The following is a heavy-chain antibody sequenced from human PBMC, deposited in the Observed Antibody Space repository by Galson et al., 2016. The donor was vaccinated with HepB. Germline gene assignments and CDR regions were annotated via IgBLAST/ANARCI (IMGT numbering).Heavy chain of an antibody. D-gene: IGHD1-26*01. Sequence: SVKVSCKASGGTFTSYSISWVRQAPGQGLEWMGQIIPIFGTANYAQQFQGRITINADESTSTSYMELSSLRSDDTAVYYCARDWEGVGATMALRKWGQGTLVSVSS. CDR1: GGTFTSYS. CDR3: ARDWEGVGATMALRK. V-gene: IGHV1-69*13. CDR2: IIPIFGTA. J-gene: IGHJ4*02.